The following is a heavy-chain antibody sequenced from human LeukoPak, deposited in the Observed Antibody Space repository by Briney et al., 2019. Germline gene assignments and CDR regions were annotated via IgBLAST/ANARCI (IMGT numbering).Heavy chain of an antibody. CDR3: AKAPYYYGSGSGIDY. D-gene: IGHD3-10*01. V-gene: IGHV3-23*01. J-gene: IGHJ4*02. CDR2: ISGSGGST. CDR1: GFTFSSYA. Sequence: GGSLRLSCAASGFTFSSYAMSWVRQAPGKGLEWVSAISGSGGSTYYADSVKGRFTISRDNSKNTLYLQMNSLRAEGTAVYYCAKAPYYYGSGSGIDYWGQGTLVTVSS.